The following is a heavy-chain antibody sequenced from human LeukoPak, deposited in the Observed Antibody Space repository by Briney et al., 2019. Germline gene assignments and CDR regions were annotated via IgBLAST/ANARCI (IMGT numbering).Heavy chain of an antibody. CDR2: IYPGDSHT. CDR3: ARPLRGAPAGNFVY. V-gene: IGHV5-51*01. CDR1: GYSFTNYW. Sequence: GESLKISCKGSGYSFTNYWIGWVRQMPGKGLEWMGIIYPGDSHTRYSPSFQGQVTMSADKSISTAYLQWSSLQASDTAMYYCARPLRGAPAGNFVYWGQGTLVTVSS. J-gene: IGHJ4*02. D-gene: IGHD6-13*01.